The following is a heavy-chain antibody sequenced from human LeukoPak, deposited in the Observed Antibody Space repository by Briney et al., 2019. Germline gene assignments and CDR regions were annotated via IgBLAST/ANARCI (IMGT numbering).Heavy chain of an antibody. CDR1: GFTFSSYG. D-gene: IGHD6-13*01. CDR2: ISYDGSNK. J-gene: IGHJ6*02. V-gene: IGHV3-30*18. Sequence: GGSLRLSCAASGFTFSSYGIHWVRQAPGKGLEWVAVISYDGSNKYYADSVKGRFTISRDNSKNTLYLQMNSLRAEDTAVYYCAKDSSSWYDLYYYGMDVWGQGTTVTASS. CDR3: AKDSSSWYDLYYYGMDV.